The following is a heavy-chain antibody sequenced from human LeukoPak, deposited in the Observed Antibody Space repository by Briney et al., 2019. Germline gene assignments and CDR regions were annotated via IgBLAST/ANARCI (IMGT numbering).Heavy chain of an antibody. CDR1: GFTFSSYA. Sequence: GGSLRLSCAASGFTFSSYAMSWVRHAPGKGLEWVSAISGSGGSTYYADSVKGRFTISRDNSKNTLYLQMNSLRAEDTAVYYCAKVGVVRSEYFDYWGQGTLVTVSS. J-gene: IGHJ4*02. V-gene: IGHV3-23*01. D-gene: IGHD3-22*01. CDR2: ISGSGGST. CDR3: AKVGVVRSEYFDY.